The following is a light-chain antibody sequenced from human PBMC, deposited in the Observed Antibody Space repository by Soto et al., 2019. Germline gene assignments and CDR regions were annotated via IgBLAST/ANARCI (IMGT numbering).Light chain of an antibody. CDR3: SSFTTSSTYV. V-gene: IGLV2-18*02. J-gene: IGLJ1*01. Sequence: QSALTQPPSVSGSPGQSVAISCSGTRGDVGSYNRVSWYQQPPGTAPKLMIYDVSNRPSGVPDRFSGSKSGNTASLTISGLQAEDEADYYCSSFTTSSTYVFGTGTKLTVL. CDR2: DVS. CDR1: RGDVGSYNR.